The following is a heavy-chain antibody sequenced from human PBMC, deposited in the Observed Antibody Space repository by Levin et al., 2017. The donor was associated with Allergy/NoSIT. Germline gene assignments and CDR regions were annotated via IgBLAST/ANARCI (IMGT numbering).Heavy chain of an antibody. CDR1: GGSISSYY. J-gene: IGHJ6*02. Sequence: SETLSLTCTVSGGSISSYYWSWIRQPPGKGLEWIGYIYYSGSTNYNPSLKSRVTISVDTSKNQFSLKLSSVTAADTAVYYCARAGSGSGSYYNPHYYYYGMDVWGQGTTVTVSS. CDR3: ARAGSGSGSYYNPHYYYYGMDV. V-gene: IGHV4-59*01. CDR2: IYYSGST. D-gene: IGHD3-10*01.